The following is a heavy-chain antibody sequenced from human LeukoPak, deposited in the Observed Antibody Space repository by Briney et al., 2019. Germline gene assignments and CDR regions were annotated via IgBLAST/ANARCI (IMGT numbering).Heavy chain of an antibody. D-gene: IGHD3-3*01. J-gene: IGHJ4*02. CDR1: GGSISSGSYY. V-gene: IGHV4-61*02. CDR3: ASATYDFWSGVYYYFDY. CDR2: IYTNGST. Sequence: SQTLSLTCTVSGGSISSGSYYWSWIRQPAGKGLEWIGRIYTNGSTNYNPSLKSRVTVSVDTSKNQFSLKLSSVTAADTAVYYCASATYDFWSGVYYYFDYWGQGTLVTVSS.